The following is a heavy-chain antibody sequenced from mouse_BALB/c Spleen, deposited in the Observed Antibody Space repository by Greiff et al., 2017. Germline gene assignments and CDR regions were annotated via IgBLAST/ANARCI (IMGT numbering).Heavy chain of an antibody. Sequence: VQLKESGPSLVKPSQTLSLTCSVTGDSITSGYWNWIRKFPGNKLEYMGYISYSGSTYYNPSLKSRISITRDTSKNQYYLQLNSVTTEDTATYYCARILYDYSYAMDYWGQGTSVTVSS. CDR2: ISYSGST. CDR3: ARILYDYSYAMDY. CDR1: GDSITSGY. D-gene: IGHD2-4*01. J-gene: IGHJ4*01. V-gene: IGHV3-8*02.